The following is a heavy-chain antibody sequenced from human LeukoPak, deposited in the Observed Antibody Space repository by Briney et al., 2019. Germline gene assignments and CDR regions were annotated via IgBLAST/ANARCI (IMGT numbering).Heavy chain of an antibody. CDR2: INHSGST. V-gene: IGHV4-34*01. D-gene: IGHD5-24*01. J-gene: IGHJ4*02. CDR3: ARARRWRHFDY. CDR1: GGSFSGYY. Sequence: SETLSLTCAVYGGSFSGYYWSWIRQPPGKGLEWIGEINHSGSTNYNPSLKSRVTISVDTSKNQFSLKLSSVTAADTAVYYCARARRWRHFDYWGQGTLVTVSS.